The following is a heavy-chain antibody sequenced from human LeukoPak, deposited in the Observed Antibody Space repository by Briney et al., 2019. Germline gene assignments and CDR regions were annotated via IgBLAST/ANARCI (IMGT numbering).Heavy chain of an antibody. Sequence: GGSLRLSCAASGFTFSDYYMSWIRQAPGKGLEWVSYISSSGTIYYTDSVKGRFTISRDNAKNSLYLEMNSLRAEDTAVYYCARDTVAGTGDAFDIWGQGTMVTVSS. J-gene: IGHJ3*02. CDR2: ISSSGTI. CDR3: ARDTVAGTGDAFDI. V-gene: IGHV3-11*04. D-gene: IGHD6-19*01. CDR1: GFTFSDYY.